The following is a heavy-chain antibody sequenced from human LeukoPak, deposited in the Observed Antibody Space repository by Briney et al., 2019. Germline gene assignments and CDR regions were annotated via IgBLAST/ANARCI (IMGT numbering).Heavy chain of an antibody. CDR1: GFTFGTYA. V-gene: IGHV3-30-3*01. Sequence: GRSLRLSCAASGFTFGTYALHCVRQAPGMGLEWVAVITYDGSKKYYADSVKGRFTISRDNSKNTLYMQMNSLRAEDTAVYYCARDECGRYALDYWGQGTLVTVSS. CDR2: ITYDGSKK. D-gene: IGHD1-26*01. CDR3: ARDECGRYALDY. J-gene: IGHJ4*02.